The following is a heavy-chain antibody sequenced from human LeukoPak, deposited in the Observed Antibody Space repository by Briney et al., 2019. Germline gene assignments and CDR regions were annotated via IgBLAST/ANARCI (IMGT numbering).Heavy chain of an antibody. CDR1: GYTFANYY. CDR3: ARDWGIQQWPPSYFDY. J-gene: IGHJ4*02. D-gene: IGHD5-18*01. Sequence: ASVKVSCKASGYTFANYYMHWVRQAPGQGLEWMGIIDPSGGSTTYAQKFQGRVTMTRDTSTSTVYMELTSLRSEDTAMYYCARDWGIQQWPPSYFDYWGQGTLVTVSS. V-gene: IGHV1-46*01. CDR2: IDPSGGST.